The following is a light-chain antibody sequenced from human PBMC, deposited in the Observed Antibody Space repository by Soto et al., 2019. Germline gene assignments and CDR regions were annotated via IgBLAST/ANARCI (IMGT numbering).Light chain of an antibody. J-gene: IGLJ3*02. V-gene: IGLV2-14*01. Sequence: QSALTQPASVSGSPGQSITISCTGTNSDVGAYNYVSWYQQHPGKAPKLMIFDVSNRPSGVSNRFSGSKSGNTASLTISGLQAEDEADYYCGSYTTIGILGVFGGGTKVTVL. CDR1: NSDVGAYNY. CDR2: DVS. CDR3: GSYTTIGILGV.